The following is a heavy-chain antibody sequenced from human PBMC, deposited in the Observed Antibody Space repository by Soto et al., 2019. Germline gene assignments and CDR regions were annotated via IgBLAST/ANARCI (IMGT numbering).Heavy chain of an antibody. Sequence: QITLRESGPTLVKPTQTLTLTCTFSGFSLSTSGLGVGWIRQSPGKALEWLALIFWDDDKRHSPSLKSRVTITKDTSRNQVALTMANMDPVDTATYYCVHSRRLGHQSGGNYYFWDSRGQGTLVTVSS. CDR1: GFSLSTSGLG. D-gene: IGHD3-3*01. J-gene: IGHJ4*02. CDR3: VHSRRLGHQSGGNYYFWDS. CDR2: IFWDDDK. V-gene: IGHV2-5*02.